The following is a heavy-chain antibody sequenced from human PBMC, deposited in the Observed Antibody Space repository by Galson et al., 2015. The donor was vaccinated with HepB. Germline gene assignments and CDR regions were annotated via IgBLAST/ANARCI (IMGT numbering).Heavy chain of an antibody. CDR3: ARAGPRYFYDSSGYYPAAD. CDR1: GGSISSGGYY. Sequence: TLSLTCTVSGGSISSGGYYWSWIRQPPGKGLEWIGYIYYSGSTYYNPSLKSRVTISGDTSKHQFSLKLSSVTAADTAVYYCARAGPRYFYDSSGYYPAADWGQGTLVTVSS. V-gene: IGHV4-30-4*01. D-gene: IGHD3-22*01. CDR2: IYYSGST. J-gene: IGHJ4*02.